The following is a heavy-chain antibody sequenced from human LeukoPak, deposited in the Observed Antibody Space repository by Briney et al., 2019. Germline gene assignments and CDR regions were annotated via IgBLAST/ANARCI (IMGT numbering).Heavy chain of an antibody. CDR2: INHSGST. CDR1: GGSFSGYY. V-gene: IGHV4-34*01. J-gene: IGHJ4*02. D-gene: IGHD4-17*01. Sequence: SETLSLTCAVYGGSFSGYYWSWIRQPPGKGLEWIGEINHSGSTNYNTSLKSRVTISVDTSKNQFSLKLSSVTAADTAVYYCARARVTTVTTGSPFDHWGQGTLVTASS. CDR3: ARARVTTVTTGSPFDH.